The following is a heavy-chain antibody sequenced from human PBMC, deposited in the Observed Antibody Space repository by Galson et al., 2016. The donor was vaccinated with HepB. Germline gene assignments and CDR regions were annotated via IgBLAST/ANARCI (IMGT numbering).Heavy chain of an antibody. CDR1: GRTSSSLA. Sequence: SLRLSCAASGRTSSSLAMSWVRQAPGKGLEWVSGISGSGGSTYYADSVKGRFTIARDSSLYLQMNSLRVEDTAVYYCASQGYCGGDCYKGLGAFDIWGPGTMVTVSS. J-gene: IGHJ3*02. D-gene: IGHD2-21*02. V-gene: IGHV3-23*01. CDR3: ASQGYCGGDCYKGLGAFDI. CDR2: ISGSGGST.